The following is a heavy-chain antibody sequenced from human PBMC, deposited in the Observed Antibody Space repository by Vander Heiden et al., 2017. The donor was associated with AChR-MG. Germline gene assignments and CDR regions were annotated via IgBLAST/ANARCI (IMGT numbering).Heavy chain of an antibody. Sequence: EVHLLESGGGLVQPGGSLRLSCAASRFNFSSHAMSWVRQAPGGGLEWVSTIHGSGGTTFYADSVKGRFTISRDDSKSTLYLEMKSLRAEDTAVYYCALEEWGYFDYWGQGTLVTVSS. CDR1: RFNFSSHA. CDR2: IHGSGGTT. D-gene: IGHD1-1*01. V-gene: IGHV3-23*01. CDR3: ALEEWGYFDY. J-gene: IGHJ4*02.